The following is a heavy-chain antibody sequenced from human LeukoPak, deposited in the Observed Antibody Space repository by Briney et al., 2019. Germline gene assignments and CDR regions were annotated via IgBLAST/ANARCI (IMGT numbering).Heavy chain of an antibody. CDR3: ARENYYDSSGYGMDV. Sequence: PGGSLRLSCAASGFTFSSYAMSWVRQAPGKGLEWVSAISGSGGSTYYADSVKGRFTISRDNSKNTLYLQMNSLRAEDTAVYYCARENYYDSSGYGMDVWGQGTTVTVSS. CDR1: GFTFSSYA. CDR2: ISGSGGST. J-gene: IGHJ6*02. V-gene: IGHV3-23*01. D-gene: IGHD3-22*01.